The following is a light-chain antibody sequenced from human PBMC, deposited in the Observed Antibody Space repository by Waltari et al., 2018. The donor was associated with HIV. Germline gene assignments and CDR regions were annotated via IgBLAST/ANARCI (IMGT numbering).Light chain of an antibody. V-gene: IGLV3-21*04. CDR3: QVWVDSRDVAVI. CDR2: DDS. J-gene: IGLJ2*01. Sequence: SYALTQPPSVSVAPGKTARITCGGDNIGGQLGHWSQQKPGQAPVLVICDDSDRPSGIPERFSGSNAGNTATLTISRVEGGDEADYYCQVWVDSRDVAVIFGGGTKLTVL. CDR1: NIGGQL.